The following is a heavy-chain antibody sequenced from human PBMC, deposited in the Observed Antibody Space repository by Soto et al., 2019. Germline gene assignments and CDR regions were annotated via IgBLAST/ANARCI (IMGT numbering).Heavy chain of an antibody. CDR2: IYYSGST. CDR3: ARSERAAAGQSDFYYYYYYMDV. D-gene: IGHD6-13*01. J-gene: IGHJ6*03. Sequence: PSETLSLTCTLSGGSISSYYWTWTRRPLGPGLERTGYIYYSGSTNYNPSLKSRVTISVDTSKNQFSLKLSSVTAADTAVYYCARSERAAAGQSDFYYYYYYMDVWGKGTTVTVSS. CDR1: GGSISSYY. V-gene: IGHV4-59*01.